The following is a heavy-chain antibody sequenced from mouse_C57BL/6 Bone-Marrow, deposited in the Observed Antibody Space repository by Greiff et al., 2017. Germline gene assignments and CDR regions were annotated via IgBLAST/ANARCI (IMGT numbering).Heavy chain of an antibody. CDR1: GYTFTSYT. V-gene: IGHV1-4*01. CDR3: ARSFYVYAMDY. D-gene: IGHD1-1*01. J-gene: IGHJ4*01. Sequence: QVQLQQSGAELARPGDSVKMSCKASGYTFTSYTMHWVKQRPGKGLEWIGYINPSSGYTKYNQKFKDKATLTADKSYSTAYMQLSSLTSEDSAVYYCARSFYVYAMDYWGQGTSVTVSS. CDR2: INPSSGYT.